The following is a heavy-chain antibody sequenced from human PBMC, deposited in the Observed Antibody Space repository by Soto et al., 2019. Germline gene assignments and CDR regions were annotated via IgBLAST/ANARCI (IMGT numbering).Heavy chain of an antibody. CDR3: APGMVAAAADFDY. Sequence: QVQLVQSGAEVKKPGASVKVSCKASGYTFTSYAMHWVRQAPGQRLEWMGWINAGNGNTKYSQKFQGRVTITRDTSASTAYMELSSLRSEDTAVYYCAPGMVAAAADFDYWGQGTLVTVSS. D-gene: IGHD6-13*01. CDR2: INAGNGNT. J-gene: IGHJ4*02. CDR1: GYTFTSYA. V-gene: IGHV1-3*01.